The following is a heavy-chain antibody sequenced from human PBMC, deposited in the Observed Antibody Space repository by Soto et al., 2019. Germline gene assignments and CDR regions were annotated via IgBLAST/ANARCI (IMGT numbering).Heavy chain of an antibody. CDR1: GFTFSSYA. V-gene: IGHV3-23*01. CDR3: AREEDSSPGRLAFDI. D-gene: IGHD6-13*01. Sequence: GSLRLSCAASGFTFSSYAMSWVRQAPGKGLEWVSAISGSGGSTYYADSVEGRFTISRDNSKNTLYLQMNSLRAEDTAVYYCAREEDSSPGRLAFDIWGQGTMVTVSS. CDR2: ISGSGGST. J-gene: IGHJ3*02.